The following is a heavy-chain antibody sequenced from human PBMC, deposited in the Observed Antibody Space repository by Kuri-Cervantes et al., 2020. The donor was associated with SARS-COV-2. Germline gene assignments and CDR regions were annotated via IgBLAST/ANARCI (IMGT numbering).Heavy chain of an antibody. CDR1: GYSFTGYS. V-gene: IGHV1-2*04. Sequence: ASVKVSCKASGYSFTGYSMPWVRQAPGQGLEWMGWINPNSGGTNYAQKLQGWVTMTRDTSISTVYMELSRLRSDDTAVYYCARSTPSRRLVVISQGGAFDIWGQGTMVTVSS. J-gene: IGHJ3*02. CDR2: INPNSGGT. CDR3: ARSTPSRRLVVISQGGAFDI. D-gene: IGHD3-22*01.